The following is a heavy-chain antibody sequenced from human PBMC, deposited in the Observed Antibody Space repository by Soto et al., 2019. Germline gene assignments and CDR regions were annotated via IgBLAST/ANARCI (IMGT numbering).Heavy chain of an antibody. V-gene: IGHV5-51*01. Sequence: GESLKISCEGSGYAFSYFWISWVRQMSGKGLELMGIISLSDSDTRYRPSFQGQVTISADTTSNTAYLQWSSLNASDTAMYYCARSAYNRSAYFGQTGPFEYWGQGNLVNVS. D-gene: IGHD3-22*01. CDR2: ISLSDSDT. CDR1: GYAFSYFW. CDR3: ARSAYNRSAYFGQTGPFEY. J-gene: IGHJ4*02.